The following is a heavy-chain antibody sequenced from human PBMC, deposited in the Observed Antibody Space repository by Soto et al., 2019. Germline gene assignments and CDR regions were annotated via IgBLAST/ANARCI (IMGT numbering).Heavy chain of an antibody. CDR2: ISPYNGNT. Sequence: QVQLGQSRAEVKKPGASVKVSCKASGYTLTSYGISWVRQAPGQGLEWVGWISPYNGNTNYAQKLQDRVTLTTDTSTSTAYMELRSLRPDDTAVYSCARADFDFWSGYSPFDYWGQGTLVTVSS. D-gene: IGHD3-3*01. CDR1: GYTLTSYG. J-gene: IGHJ4*02. V-gene: IGHV1-18*01. CDR3: ARADFDFWSGYSPFDY.